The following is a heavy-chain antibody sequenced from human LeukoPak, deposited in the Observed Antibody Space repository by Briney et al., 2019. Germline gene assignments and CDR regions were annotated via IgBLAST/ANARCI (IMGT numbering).Heavy chain of an antibody. CDR3: ARVVGGTSGAFDI. D-gene: IGHD1-26*01. Sequence: GGSLRLSCAASGFTFSSYSMNWVRQAPGKGLEWVSSISGSSTYIYYADSLKGRFTISRDNAKNSLYLQMNSLRVEDTAVYYCARVVGGTSGAFDIWGQGTMVTVSS. V-gene: IGHV3-21*01. CDR1: GFTFSSYS. CDR2: ISGSSTYI. J-gene: IGHJ3*02.